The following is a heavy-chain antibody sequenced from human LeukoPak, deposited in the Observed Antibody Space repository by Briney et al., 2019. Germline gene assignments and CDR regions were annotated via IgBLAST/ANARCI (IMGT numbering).Heavy chain of an antibody. Sequence: GASVKVSCKASVSTFTNYYMHWVRQAPGQGLEWMGIINPSGGSTNYAQKFQGRVTMTRDTSTTTVYMELSSLRSEDTAMYYCARAHSYGAFDPWGQGTLVTVSS. D-gene: IGHD5-18*01. J-gene: IGHJ5*02. CDR3: ARAHSYGAFDP. CDR1: VSTFTNYY. V-gene: IGHV1-46*01. CDR2: INPSGGST.